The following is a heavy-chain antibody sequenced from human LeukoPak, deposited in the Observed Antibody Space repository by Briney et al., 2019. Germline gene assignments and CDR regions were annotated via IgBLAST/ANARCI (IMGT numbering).Heavy chain of an antibody. D-gene: IGHD2-2*01. CDR2: IYDSGNT. V-gene: IGHV4-30-4*01. J-gene: IGHJ3*02. Sequence: SETLSLTCTVSGDSVSTTDYYWTWIRQPPGRGLEWIGYIYDSGNTYYNPPLKSRVTISVGTSNNQVSLKLRSVTAADTAVYYCARVGYCSSASCYSPGAFDIWGQGTMVTVFS. CDR3: ARVGYCSSASCYSPGAFDI. CDR1: GDSVSTTDYY.